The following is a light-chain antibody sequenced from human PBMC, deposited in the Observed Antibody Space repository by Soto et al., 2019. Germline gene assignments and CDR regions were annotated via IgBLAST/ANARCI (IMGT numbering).Light chain of an antibody. J-gene: IGLJ1*01. V-gene: IGLV2-8*01. CDR3: SSYAATNNYV. CDR1: SSDVGRYNF. Sequence: QPVLTQPPSASGSPGQSVTISCTGTSSDVGRYNFVSWYQQHPGKAPQLIIYEVTKRPSGVPERFSGSKSGNTASLTVSGLQAEDEADYYCSSYAATNNYVFGSGTKLTVL. CDR2: EVT.